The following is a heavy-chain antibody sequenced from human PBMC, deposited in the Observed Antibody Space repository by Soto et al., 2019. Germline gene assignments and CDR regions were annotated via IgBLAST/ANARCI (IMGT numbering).Heavy chain of an antibody. Sequence: QVQLVQSGAEVKKPGASVKVSCKASGYTFTSYGISWVRQAPGQGLEWMGWISAYNGNTNYAQKLQGRVTMTTDTSTSTGYMELRSLRSDDTAVYYCAREGRKGGPYSSGLSNYYYYGMDVWGQGTTVTVSS. CDR1: GYTFTSYG. CDR2: ISAYNGNT. V-gene: IGHV1-18*01. CDR3: AREGRKGGPYSSGLSNYYYYGMDV. D-gene: IGHD6-19*01. J-gene: IGHJ6*02.